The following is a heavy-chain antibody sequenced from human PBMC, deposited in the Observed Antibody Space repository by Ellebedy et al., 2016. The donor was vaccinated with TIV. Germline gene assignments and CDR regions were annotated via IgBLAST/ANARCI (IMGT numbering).Heavy chain of an antibody. J-gene: IGHJ3*01. D-gene: IGHD1-26*01. V-gene: IGHV3-23*01. CDR2: ISGTGGTT. CDR1: GLTFSNFA. CDR3: AKHLVGAKKAFDV. Sequence: GGSLRLXXGASGLTFSNFAMSWVRQAPGKRLEWVSTISGTGGTTYYADSVKGRFTVSRDNSKNTLYLQMDSLRAEDTALYYCAKHLVGAKKAFDVWGQGTLVTVSS.